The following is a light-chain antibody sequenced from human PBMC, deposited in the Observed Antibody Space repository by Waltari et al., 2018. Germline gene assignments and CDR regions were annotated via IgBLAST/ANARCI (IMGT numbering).Light chain of an antibody. CDR3: GTWDASLGGI. V-gene: IGLV1-51*02. CDR1: SSKIGNNY. CDR2: ENH. J-gene: IGLJ1*01. Sequence: QSVLTQPPSVSAAPGQTVTISCSADSSKIGNNYVSWYQHFPGTAPKLLIYENHRQPSASPDRFTGSKSGTSATLGITGLQTGDEADYYCGTWDASLGGIFGTGTKVTVL.